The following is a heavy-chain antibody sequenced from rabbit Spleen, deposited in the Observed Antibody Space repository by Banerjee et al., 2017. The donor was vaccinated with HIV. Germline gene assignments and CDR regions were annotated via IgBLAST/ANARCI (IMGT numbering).Heavy chain of an antibody. D-gene: IGHD4-2*01. CDR1: GLDFSSSYW. Sequence: QEQLVESGGGLVKPGASLTLTCKASGLDFSSSYWICWVRQAPGKGLEWIACIDVSKRGSTYYASWAKGRFTISKPSSTTVTLQMTSLTAADTATYFCARDSAGREDFNLWGQGTLVTVS. CDR2: IDVSKRGST. V-gene: IGHV1S45*01. J-gene: IGHJ4*01. CDR3: ARDSAGREDFNL.